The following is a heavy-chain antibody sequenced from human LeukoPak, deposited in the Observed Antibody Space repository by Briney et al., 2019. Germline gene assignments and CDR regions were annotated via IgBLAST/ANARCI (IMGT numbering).Heavy chain of an antibody. CDR3: ARDDLYYDSSGYYRAYDY. V-gene: IGHV1-69*13. CDR2: IIPFFGTA. D-gene: IGHD3-22*01. J-gene: IGHJ4*02. Sequence: ASVKVSCKASGGTFSSYAISWVRQAPGQGLEWMGGIIPFFGTANYAQKFQGRVTITADESTSTAYMELSSLRSEDTAVYYCARDDLYYDSSGYYRAYDYWGQGTLVTVSS. CDR1: GGTFSSYA.